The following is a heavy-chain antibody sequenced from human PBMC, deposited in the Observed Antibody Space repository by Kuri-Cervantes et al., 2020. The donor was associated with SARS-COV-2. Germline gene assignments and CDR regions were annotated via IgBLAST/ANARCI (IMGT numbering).Heavy chain of an antibody. Sequence: SETLSLTCTVSGGSISSSSYYWGWIRQPPGKGLEWIGSIYYSGSTYYNPSLKSRVTISVDTSKNQFSLKLSSVTAADTAVYYCARGDIVVVPAATYYYFYPMDVWGQGTTVTVSS. CDR2: IYYSGST. V-gene: IGHV4-39*01. D-gene: IGHD2-2*01. CDR3: ARGDIVVVPAATYYYFYPMDV. CDR1: GGSISSSSYY. J-gene: IGHJ6*02.